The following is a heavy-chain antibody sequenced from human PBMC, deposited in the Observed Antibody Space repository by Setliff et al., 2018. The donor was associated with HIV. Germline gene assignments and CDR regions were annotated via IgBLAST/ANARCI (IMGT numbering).Heavy chain of an antibody. Sequence: GASVKVSCKAFGYTFSTNAIHWVRQAPGQRLEWMGYINAGDDNTRYPEKFQGRVTITRDTSANTAYMELSSLRSEDTAVYYCARGSGSYWGYWGQGTLVTVSS. J-gene: IGHJ4*02. V-gene: IGHV1-3*01. CDR2: INAGDDNT. D-gene: IGHD1-26*01. CDR1: GYTFSTNA. CDR3: ARGSGSYWGY.